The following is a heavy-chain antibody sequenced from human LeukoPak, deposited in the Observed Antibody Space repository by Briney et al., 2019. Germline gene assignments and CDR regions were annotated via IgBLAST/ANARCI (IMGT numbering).Heavy chain of an antibody. CDR1: GGSISSGDYY. CDR2: ISSSSSV. J-gene: IGHJ4*02. Sequence: SETLSLTCTVSGGSISSGDYYWSWIRQPPGKGLEWIGYISSSSSVNDNPSLRSRVTISVDTSKNQFFLNLSSVSAADTAVYYCARIPLGYSGAYYFDYWGQGTLVTVSP. V-gene: IGHV4-61*08. CDR3: ARIPLGYSGAYYFDY. D-gene: IGHD5-12*01.